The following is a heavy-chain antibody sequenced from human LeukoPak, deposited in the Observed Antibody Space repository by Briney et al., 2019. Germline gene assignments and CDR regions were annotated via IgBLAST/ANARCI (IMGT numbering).Heavy chain of an antibody. Sequence: PSETLSLTCTVSGGSISSGGYYWSWIRQHPGKGLEWIGYIYYSGSTYYNPSLKSRATISVDTSKNQFSLKLSSVTAADTAVYYCARASNYYYYYMDVWGKGTTVTVSS. CDR2: IYYSGST. CDR3: ARASNYYYYYMDV. V-gene: IGHV4-31*03. J-gene: IGHJ6*03. CDR1: GGSISSGGYY.